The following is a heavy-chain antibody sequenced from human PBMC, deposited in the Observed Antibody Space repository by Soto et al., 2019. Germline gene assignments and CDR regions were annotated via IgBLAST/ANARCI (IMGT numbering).Heavy chain of an antibody. CDR3: ARDHSSGYYYN. CDR2: TSYDGSNK. V-gene: IGHV3-30-3*01. CDR1: GFTFSSYA. Sequence: QVQLVESGGGVVQPGRSLRLSCAASGFTFSSYAMHWVRQAPGKGLEWVAVTSYDGSNKYYADSVKGRFTISRDNSKNTLYLQMNSLRAEDTAVYYCARDHSSGYYYNWGQGTLVTVSS. J-gene: IGHJ4*02. D-gene: IGHD3-22*01.